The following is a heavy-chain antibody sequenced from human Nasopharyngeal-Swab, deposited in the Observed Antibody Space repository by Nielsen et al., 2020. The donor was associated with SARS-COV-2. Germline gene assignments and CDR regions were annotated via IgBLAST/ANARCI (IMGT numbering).Heavy chain of an antibody. Sequence: WIRQPPGKGLEWVAGISSEGSATHYADNMKDRFSISRDNSKDSLYLQMNSLRVEDTALYYCAREGHSSGHAGGFDDWGQGTLVTVSS. V-gene: IGHV3-30-3*01. CDR2: ISSEGSAT. D-gene: IGHD3-22*01. J-gene: IGHJ4*02. CDR3: AREGHSSGHAGGFDD.